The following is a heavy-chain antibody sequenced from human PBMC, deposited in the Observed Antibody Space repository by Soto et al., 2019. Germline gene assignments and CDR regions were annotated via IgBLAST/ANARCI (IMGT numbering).Heavy chain of an antibody. Sequence: QVQLVQSGAEVKKPGSSVKVSCKASGGTFTSYAINWVRQAPGQGLEWMGGIIPIFAIANYAQKFQGRVTIAADESTSTAYMELSSLRSEDTAVYYCAIRSRPGRNAMDAWGQGTTVTVSS. CDR1: GGTFTSYA. D-gene: IGHD1-26*01. J-gene: IGHJ6*02. CDR3: AIRSRPGRNAMDA. V-gene: IGHV1-69*01. CDR2: IIPIFAIA.